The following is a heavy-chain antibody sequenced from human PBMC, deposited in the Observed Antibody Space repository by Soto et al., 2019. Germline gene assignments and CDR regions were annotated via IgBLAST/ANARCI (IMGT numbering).Heavy chain of an antibody. Sequence: QVQLVESGGGVVQPGRSLRLSCAASGFTFSSYAMHWVRQAPGKGLEWVAVISYDGSNKYYADSVKGRFTISRDNSKNTLYLQMNILRAEDTAVYYCARDGADCSGGSCHQTYYYYGMDVWGQGTTVTVSS. J-gene: IGHJ6*02. CDR3: ARDGADCSGGSCHQTYYYYGMDV. V-gene: IGHV3-30-3*01. CDR1: GFTFSSYA. CDR2: ISYDGSNK. D-gene: IGHD2-15*01.